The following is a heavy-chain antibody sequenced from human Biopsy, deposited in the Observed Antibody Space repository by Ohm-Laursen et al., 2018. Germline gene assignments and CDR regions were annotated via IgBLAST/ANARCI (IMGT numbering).Heavy chain of an antibody. V-gene: IGHV3-23*01. D-gene: IGHD2-2*02. J-gene: IGHJ4*01. Sequence: SLRLSCAASGFTFNTYGVHWVRQAPGKGLEWVSHIDVLDYNTYYVDSVRGRFTISRDNSKEMVYLQINSLRADDTAVYYCVRGWGGYNFDSWGPGTLVTVSS. CDR2: IDVLDYNT. CDR1: GFTFNTYG. CDR3: VRGWGGYNFDS.